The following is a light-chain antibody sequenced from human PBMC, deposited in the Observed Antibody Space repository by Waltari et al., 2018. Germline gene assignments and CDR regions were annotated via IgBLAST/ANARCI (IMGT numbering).Light chain of an antibody. CDR3: GTWDTSLSAVV. CDR2: DNK. CDR1: SSNIGNNY. V-gene: IGLV1-51*01. Sequence: QSVLTQPPSVSAAPGQEVTISCSGSSSNIGNNYVSWYQQLPETAPKLLIYDNKKRPSGSPDRCSGSKSGTSATLGSTGLQTGDEADYYCGTWDTSLSAVVFGGGTKVTVL. J-gene: IGLJ3*02.